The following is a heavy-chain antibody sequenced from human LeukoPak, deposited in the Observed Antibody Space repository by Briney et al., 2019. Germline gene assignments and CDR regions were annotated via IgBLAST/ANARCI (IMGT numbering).Heavy chain of an antibody. V-gene: IGHV4-59*12. D-gene: IGHD1-20*01. CDR1: GGSISSYY. CDR3: AREGPTYNWKRDWFDP. CDR2: IYYSGST. J-gene: IGHJ5*02. Sequence: KPSETLSLTCTVSGGSISSYYWSWIRQPPGKGLEWIGYIYYSGSTNYNPSLKSRVTISVDTSKNQFSLKLSSVTAADTAVYYCAREGPTYNWKRDWFDPWGQGTLVTVSS.